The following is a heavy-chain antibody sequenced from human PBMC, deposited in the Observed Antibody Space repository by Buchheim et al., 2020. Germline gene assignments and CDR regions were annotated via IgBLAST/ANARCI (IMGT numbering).Heavy chain of an antibody. J-gene: IGHJ5*02. Sequence: QVQLQESGPGLVKASGTLSLTCAVSGGSISSSYWWSRGRQPPGKGLEWIGEIYHSGTINYNPSLNSRVTISVDKSKNKFSLNLTSVTAADTAVYYCARAPSGNWFDLWGQGTL. CDR1: GGSISSSYW. CDR2: IYHSGTI. V-gene: IGHV4-4*02. CDR3: ARAPSGNWFDL.